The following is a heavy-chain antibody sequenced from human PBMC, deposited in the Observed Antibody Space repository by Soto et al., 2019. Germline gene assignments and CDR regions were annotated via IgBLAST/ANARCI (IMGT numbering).Heavy chain of an antibody. V-gene: IGHV3-48*01. Sequence: EVQLVESGGGLIQPGGSLRLSCAASGFTFSTYSMNWVRQAPGKGLEWVSYISSSSSTIYYADSVKGRFTISRDNARNSLYLQSNSLRAEDTAVYYCACYGSGSYALSYWGQGTLVTVCS. D-gene: IGHD3-10*01. CDR2: ISSSSSTI. J-gene: IGHJ4*02. CDR1: GFTFSTYS. CDR3: ACYGSGSYALSY.